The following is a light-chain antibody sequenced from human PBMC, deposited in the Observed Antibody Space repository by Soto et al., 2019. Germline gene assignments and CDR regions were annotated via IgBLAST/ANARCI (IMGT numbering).Light chain of an antibody. CDR1: QSVSSY. CDR3: QQYGDTPVT. J-gene: IGKJ1*01. CDR2: DAS. Sequence: EVVLTQSPGTLSLSAGEIATLSCRASQSVSSYLAWYQKKPGQAPRLLISDASDRANDIPDRFSGSGSGTDFTLTISRLLPEDFAVYYCQQYGDTPVTFGQVTKVEIK. V-gene: IGKV3-20*01.